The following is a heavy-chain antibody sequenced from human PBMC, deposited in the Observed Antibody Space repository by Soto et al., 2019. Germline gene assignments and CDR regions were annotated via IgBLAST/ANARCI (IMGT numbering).Heavy chain of an antibody. CDR1: GFTFSRYW. V-gene: IGHV3-7*01. Sequence: GGALRLSCAASGFTFSRYWMNWVRQAPGKGLEWVANIKQDGTEKNYVDSVKGRFTISRDNARKSLYLQMDSLRAEDTAVYFCARGDTPMITGMDSFDIWGQGTMVTVSS. J-gene: IGHJ3*02. CDR3: ARGDTPMITGMDSFDI. D-gene: IGHD5-18*01. CDR2: IKQDGTEK.